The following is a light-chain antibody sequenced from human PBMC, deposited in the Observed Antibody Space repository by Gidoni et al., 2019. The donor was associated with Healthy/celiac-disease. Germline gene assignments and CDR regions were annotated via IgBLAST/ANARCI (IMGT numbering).Light chain of an antibody. CDR1: QSISSY. J-gene: IGKJ1*01. V-gene: IGKV1-39*01. CDR2: AAS. CDR3: QQSYSTPWT. Sequence: QMAPYPSSLSASVGDRVTITCRASQSISSYLNWYQQKPGKAPKLLIYAASSLQSGVPSRFSGSGSGTDFTLTISSLQPEDFATYYCQQSYSTPWTFGQGTKVEIK.